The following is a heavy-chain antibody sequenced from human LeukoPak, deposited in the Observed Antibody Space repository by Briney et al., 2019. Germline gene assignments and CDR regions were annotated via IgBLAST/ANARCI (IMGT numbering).Heavy chain of an antibody. CDR1: GFTFSNYS. J-gene: IGHJ2*01. V-gene: IGHV3-21*01. D-gene: IGHD3-22*01. CDR3: AAPHYDSSGPHGSWYFDL. Sequence: GGSLRLSCAASGFTFSNYSLTWVRQTPGKGLEWVSSISRSSSYIYYADSVKGRFTISRDNAKNSLYLQMNSLRAEDTAVYYCAAPHYDSSGPHGSWYFDLWGRGTLVTVSS. CDR2: ISRSSSYI.